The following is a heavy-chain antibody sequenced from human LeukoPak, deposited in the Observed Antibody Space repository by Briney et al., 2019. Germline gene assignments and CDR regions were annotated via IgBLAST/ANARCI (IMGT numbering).Heavy chain of an antibody. J-gene: IGHJ4*02. CDR3: AGDYDFWSGYYSPTRGYFGY. Sequence: GGSLRLSCAASGFTFSGSGMHWVRQAPGKGLEWVTCIRYDGSNKYYTDSVKGRFTISRDNSKNTLYLQMDSLRAEDTAVYYCAGDYDFWSGYYSPTRGYFGYWGQGTLVTVSS. V-gene: IGHV3-30*02. CDR2: IRYDGSNK. D-gene: IGHD3-3*01. CDR1: GFTFSGSG.